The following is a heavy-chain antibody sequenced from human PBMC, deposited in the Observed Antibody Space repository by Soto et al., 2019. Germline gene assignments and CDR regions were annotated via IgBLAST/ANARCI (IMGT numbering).Heavy chain of an antibody. D-gene: IGHD2-2*01. J-gene: IGHJ5*02. Sequence: QVQLVQSGAEVKKPGSSVKVSCKASGGTFSSYAISWVRQAPGQGLEWMGGIIPIFGTANYAQKFQGRVTITADESTSTAYMELSSLRSEDTAVYYCARGGIVLVPAASRGRFDPWGQGTLVTVSS. V-gene: IGHV1-69*12. CDR3: ARGGIVLVPAASRGRFDP. CDR1: GGTFSSYA. CDR2: IIPIFGTA.